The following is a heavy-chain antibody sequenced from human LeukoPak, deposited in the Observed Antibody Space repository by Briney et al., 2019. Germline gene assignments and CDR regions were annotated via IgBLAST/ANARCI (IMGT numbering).Heavy chain of an antibody. Sequence: GGSLRLSCEASGFTVNNYYMSWVRQAPGKGLEWVSIIYSGGGTYYADSVKGRFTISRDISKNTVYLQMNSLRAEDTALYYCARDQRGIAVAGVGWYFDLWGRGTLVTVSS. CDR3: ARDQRGIAVAGVGWYFDL. V-gene: IGHV3-66*01. D-gene: IGHD6-19*01. J-gene: IGHJ2*01. CDR2: IYSGGGT. CDR1: GFTVNNYY.